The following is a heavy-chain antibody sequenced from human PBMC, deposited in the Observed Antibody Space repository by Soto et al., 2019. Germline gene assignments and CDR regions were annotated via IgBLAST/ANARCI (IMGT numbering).Heavy chain of an antibody. V-gene: IGHV1-69*06. D-gene: IGHD3-22*01. CDR3: ASTKYDSSDYYYWYLGL. J-gene: IGHJ2*01. Sequence: ASVKVSFRASEDTFRNYAISWGRQAPGQGLEWMGGIMPIFGTANYAQKFQGRVTTTADTSANTVYLELSSLRSQDTAVYYCASTKYDSSDYYYWYLGLWGRGTLVTVSS. CDR1: EDTFRNYA. CDR2: IMPIFGTA.